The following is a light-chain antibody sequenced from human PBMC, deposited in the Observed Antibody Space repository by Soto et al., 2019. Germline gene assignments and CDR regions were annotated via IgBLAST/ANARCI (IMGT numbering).Light chain of an antibody. CDR3: QQYETYLKT. CDR1: QRISTW. CDR2: DAS. Sequence: EIPMTQSPSTLSASVGDGVTITCRASQRISTWLAWYQQKPGKAPKILIYDASSLESGVPSRFSGSGSGTEFTLTISRVQPEDFATYYCQQYETYLKTFGQGTKVDVK. V-gene: IGKV1-5*01. J-gene: IGKJ1*01.